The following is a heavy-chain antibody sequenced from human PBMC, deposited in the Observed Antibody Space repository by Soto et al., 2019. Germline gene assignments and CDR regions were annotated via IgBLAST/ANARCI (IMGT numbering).Heavy chain of an antibody. CDR1: GFTFSSYW. Sequence: GGSLTLSCAASGFTFSSYWMTRVRRAPGRGLVWVANINQDGGETYYGHSLKSRFTISRDNAKNALYLQMNSLSADDTAVNYFARAITTRIDDFDSLGQGTLVTVSS. D-gene: IGHD1-1*01. J-gene: IGHJ5*01. CDR3: ARAITTRIDDFDS. CDR2: INQDGGET. V-gene: IGHV3-7*03.